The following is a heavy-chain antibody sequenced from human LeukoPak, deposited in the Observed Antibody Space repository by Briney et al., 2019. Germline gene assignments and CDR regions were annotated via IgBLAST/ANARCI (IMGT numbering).Heavy chain of an antibody. CDR3: ARDLATAATADRAFDI. CDR1: GGAISTHY. D-gene: IGHD6-13*01. Sequence: SETLSLTCTVSGGAISTHYWSWVRQPPGKGLEWMGYIYYSESTNYNPCLNNRVPISEDQSKNQVSRKLSSVDAADRAVYYCARDLATAATADRAFDIWGQGTMVTVSS. J-gene: IGHJ3*02. CDR2: IYYSEST. V-gene: IGHV4-59*11.